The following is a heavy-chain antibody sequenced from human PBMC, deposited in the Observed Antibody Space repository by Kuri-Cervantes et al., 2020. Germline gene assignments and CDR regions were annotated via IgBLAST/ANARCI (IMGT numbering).Heavy chain of an antibody. Sequence: GSLRLSCTVSGGSISNSSYYWGWIRQPPGKGLEWIGSIYYSGSTYYNPSLKSRVTISVDTSKNQFSLKLSSVTAADTAVYYCASMAEQSYYFDYWGQGTLVTVSS. CDR2: IYYSGST. CDR1: GGSISNSSYY. V-gene: IGHV4-39*07. D-gene: IGHD1/OR15-1a*01. J-gene: IGHJ4*02. CDR3: ASMAEQSYYFDY.